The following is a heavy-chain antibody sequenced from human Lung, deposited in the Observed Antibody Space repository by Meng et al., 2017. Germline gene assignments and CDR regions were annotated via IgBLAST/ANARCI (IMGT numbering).Heavy chain of an antibody. J-gene: IGHJ5*02. CDR3: VRGGQDQAYYDFWSGPFDP. Sequence: QVRLQEAGPGLGKPSGTLSPTCVVFGGPISSRNWWSWVRQSPGKGLEWIGEIYHSGRTNYNPSLESRVTISLDKSQNHFSLKVKSVTAADTAVYYCVRGGQDQAYYDFWSGPFDPWGQGTLVTVSS. CDR2: IYHSGRT. CDR1: GGPISSRNW. V-gene: IGHV4-4*02. D-gene: IGHD3-3*01.